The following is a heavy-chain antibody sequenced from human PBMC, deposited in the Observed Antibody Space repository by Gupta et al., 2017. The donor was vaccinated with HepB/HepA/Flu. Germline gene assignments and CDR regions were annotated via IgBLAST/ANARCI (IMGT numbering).Heavy chain of an antibody. D-gene: IGHD3-16*01. CDR1: GFGFSNYV. CDR2: ITGNGDTT. CDR3: SERCLQCGRDASPPVFFDY. V-gene: IGHV3-23*01. J-gene: IGHJ4*02. Sequence: LEAGGDVLEARGFMRNSCADSGFGFSNYVMSRACKDSGKGLEWVASITGNGDTTFYADSVKCLFTITRDDAKNKVFLQTDMRGAAHTSVYYFSERCLQCGRDASPPVFFDYWGQGTLVTVSS.